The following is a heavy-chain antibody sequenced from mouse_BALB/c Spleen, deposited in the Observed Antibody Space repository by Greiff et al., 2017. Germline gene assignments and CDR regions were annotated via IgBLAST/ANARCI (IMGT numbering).Heavy chain of an antibody. Sequence: KLMESGGGLVKPGGSLKLSCAASGFTFSSYAMSWVRQTPEKRLEWVASISSGGSTYYPDSVKGRFTISRDNARNILYLQMSSLRSEDTAMYYCARGDGSSYRYYFDYWGQGTTLTVSS. V-gene: IGHV5-6-5*01. CDR2: ISSGGST. CDR3: ARGDGSSYRYYFDY. CDR1: GFTFSSYA. D-gene: IGHD1-1*01. J-gene: IGHJ2*01.